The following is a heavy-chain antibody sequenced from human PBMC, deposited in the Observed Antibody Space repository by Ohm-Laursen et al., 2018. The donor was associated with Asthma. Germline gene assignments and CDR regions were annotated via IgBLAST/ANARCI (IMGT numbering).Heavy chain of an antibody. J-gene: IGHJ4*02. CDR2: IWYDGSNK. Sequence: SLRLSCSASGFTFRNHGMHWVRQAPGKGLEWVAVIWYDGSNKYYADSVRGRFTFSRDNSKNMVYLQMNSLRVEDTAVYFCARDIGGLHYFDYWGQGTLVTVSS. CDR1: GFTFRNHG. CDR3: ARDIGGLHYFDY. D-gene: IGHD2-21*01. V-gene: IGHV3-33*01.